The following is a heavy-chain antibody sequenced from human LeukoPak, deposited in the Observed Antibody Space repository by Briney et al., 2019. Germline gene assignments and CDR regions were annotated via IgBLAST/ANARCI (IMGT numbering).Heavy chain of an antibody. CDR2: ISAYNGNT. Sequence: GASVKVSCKASGYTFTSYGISWVRQAPGQGLEWMGWISAYNGNTNYAQKLQGRVTMTTDKSTRTAYMELRSLRSDDTAVYSCARDRGYCSGGSCSSVAYWGHGTLVTVSS. CDR3: ARDRGYCSGGSCSSVAY. V-gene: IGHV1-18*01. D-gene: IGHD2-15*01. J-gene: IGHJ4*01. CDR1: GYTFTSYG.